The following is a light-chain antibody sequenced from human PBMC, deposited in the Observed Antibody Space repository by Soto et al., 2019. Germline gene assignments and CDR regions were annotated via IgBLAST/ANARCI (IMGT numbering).Light chain of an antibody. CDR1: SSYVGNYNL. CDR2: EDS. J-gene: IGLJ1*01. Sequence: QSVLTQPASVSGSPGQSITISCTGTSSYVGNYNLVSWYQQHPGKAPKLMIYEDSKRPSGVSNRFSGSKSGSTASLTISGLQAEDEADHYCCSYAGSGTYVFGTGTKVTVL. V-gene: IGLV2-23*01. CDR3: CSYAGSGTYV.